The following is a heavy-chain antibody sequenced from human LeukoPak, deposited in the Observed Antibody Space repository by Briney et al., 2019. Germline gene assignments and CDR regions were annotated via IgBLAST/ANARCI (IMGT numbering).Heavy chain of an antibody. J-gene: IGHJ4*02. CDR1: GFTVINNY. CDR3: AKKRDSHETLYFFDS. V-gene: IGHV3-23*01. D-gene: IGHD2-15*01. Sequence: GGSLRLSCAASGFTVINNYMTWVRQAPGKGLEWVSAISGSGRDTYYADSVQGRFTISRDNSKNTLSLQMDSLRAEDTAVYYCAKKRDSHETLYFFDSWGQGILVTVSS. CDR2: ISGSGRDT.